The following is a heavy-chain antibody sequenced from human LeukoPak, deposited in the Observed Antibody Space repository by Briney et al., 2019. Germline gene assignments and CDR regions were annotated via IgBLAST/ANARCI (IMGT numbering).Heavy chain of an antibody. Sequence: GGSLRLSCVGSGFSFSDAWMSWVRQAPGKGLEWVANIKQDGSEKYYVDSVKGRFTISRDNAKNSLYLQMNSLRAEDTAVYYCARAPKPLLRDGYNFWGQGTLVTVSS. CDR3: ARAPKPLLRDGYNF. V-gene: IGHV3-7*01. CDR1: GFSFSDAW. D-gene: IGHD5-24*01. CDR2: IKQDGSEK. J-gene: IGHJ4*02.